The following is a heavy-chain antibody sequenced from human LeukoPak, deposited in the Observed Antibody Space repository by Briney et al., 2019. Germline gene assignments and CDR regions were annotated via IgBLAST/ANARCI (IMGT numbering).Heavy chain of an antibody. D-gene: IGHD1-26*01. V-gene: IGHV4-34*01. CDR1: GGSFSRYY. CDR3: SRGSDTYKSGVD. CDR2: IHPSGST. Sequence: PSETLSLTCVVYGGSFSRYYWSWIRQPPGKGLEWIGEIHPSGSTNYNPSLKSRVTISVDTSKNQFSLKLSSVTAADTAVYFCSRGSDTYKSGVDWGQGTLVTVSS. J-gene: IGHJ4*02.